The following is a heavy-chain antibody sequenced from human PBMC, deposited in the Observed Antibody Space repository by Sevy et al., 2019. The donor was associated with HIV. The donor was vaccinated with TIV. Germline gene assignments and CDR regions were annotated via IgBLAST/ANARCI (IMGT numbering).Heavy chain of an antibody. CDR2: IYNGRTT. CDR3: ARVPQWLGPSFDS. CDR1: GASMRSSHY. V-gene: IGHV4-39*01. J-gene: IGHJ4*02. Sequence: SETLSLTCTVSGASMRSSHYWGWIRQPPGKGLEWIGSIYNGRTTYYNPSLKTRLTVSVDTSKNQFSLKLSSVTAADTAVYYCARVPQWLGPSFDSWGQGTLVTVSS. D-gene: IGHD6-19*01.